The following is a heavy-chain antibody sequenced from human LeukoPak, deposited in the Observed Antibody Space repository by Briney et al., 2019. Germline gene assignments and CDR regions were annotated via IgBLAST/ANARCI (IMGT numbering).Heavy chain of an antibody. V-gene: IGHV3-49*04. CDR2: IRGKVYGGTT. J-gene: IGHJ4*02. CDR1: GFTFSSYW. Sequence: GGSLRLSCAASGFTFSSYWMSWVRQAPGKGLEWVSFIRGKVYGGTTEYAASVKGRFTISRDDSKSIAYLQMNSLKIEDTAVYYCTRGPWGDYWGQGTLVTVSS. CDR3: TRGPWGDY. D-gene: IGHD3-10*01.